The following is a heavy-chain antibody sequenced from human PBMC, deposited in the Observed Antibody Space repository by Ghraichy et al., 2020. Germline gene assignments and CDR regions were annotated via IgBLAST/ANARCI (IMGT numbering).Heavy chain of an antibody. CDR2: MNPNSGNT. D-gene: IGHD1-26*01. CDR1: GYTFSSYD. V-gene: IGHV1-8*01. CDR3: ARRGADRPIRVYYYHGLDV. J-gene: IGHJ6*02. Sequence: ASVKVSCKASGYTFSSYDVNWVRQARGQGLEWMGWMNPNSGNTGYAPKFQGRVTMTRDTSKNTAYMELSSLRSEDTAVYYCARRGADRPIRVYYYHGLDVWGQGTTVTVSS.